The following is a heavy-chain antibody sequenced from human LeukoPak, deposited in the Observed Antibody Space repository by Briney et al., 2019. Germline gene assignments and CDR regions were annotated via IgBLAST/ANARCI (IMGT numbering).Heavy chain of an antibody. CDR2: ISYDGSNK. V-gene: IGHV3-30*18. D-gene: IGHD5/OR15-5a*01. Sequence: PGGSLRLSCAPSGFTFSNYGMHWVRQAPGKGLEWVALISYDGSNKYYADSVKGRFTISRDNSKNTLYLQMNSLRAEDTAVYYCAKGYSLRAGLPGYWGQGTLVTVSS. J-gene: IGHJ4*02. CDR1: GFTFSNYG. CDR3: AKGYSLRAGLPGY.